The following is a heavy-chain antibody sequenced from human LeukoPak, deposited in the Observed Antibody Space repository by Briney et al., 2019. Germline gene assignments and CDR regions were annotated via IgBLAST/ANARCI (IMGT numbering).Heavy chain of an antibody. J-gene: IGHJ4*02. CDR2: IIPIFGTA. CDR3: ARDPSSGYDPYFDY. CDR1: GGTFSSYA. Sequence: ASVKVSCKASGGTFSSYAISWVRQAPGQGLEWMGGIIPIFGTANYAQKFQGRVTITTDESTSTAYMGLSSLRSEDTAVYYCARDPSSGYDPYFDYWGQGTLVTVSS. D-gene: IGHD5-12*01. V-gene: IGHV1-69*05.